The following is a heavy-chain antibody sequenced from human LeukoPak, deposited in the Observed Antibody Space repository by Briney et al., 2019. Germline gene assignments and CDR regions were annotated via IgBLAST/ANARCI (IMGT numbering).Heavy chain of an antibody. CDR3: AKDEATSGGGLAS. CDR1: GFTVSGTH. V-gene: IGHV3-53*01. D-gene: IGHD3-16*01. Sequence: GGSLRLSCAASGFTVSGTHMSWVRQAPGKGLEWVSAMYTGGTTYYADSVKGRFTISRDNSRNTLFLHMSSLRADDTAVYYCAKDEATSGGGLASWGQGTLVTVTS. J-gene: IGHJ4*02. CDR2: MYTGGTT.